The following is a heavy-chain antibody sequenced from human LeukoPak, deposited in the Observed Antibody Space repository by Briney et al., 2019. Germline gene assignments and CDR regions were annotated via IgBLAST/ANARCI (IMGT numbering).Heavy chain of an antibody. CDR3: ARREGRSASPFFFDS. J-gene: IGHJ4*02. V-gene: IGHV1-18*01. Sequence: ASVKVSCKAPGYSFTKYGLNWVRQAPGQGLQWMGWISCYNGHTHYAQNFQGRVTMTTDTSTNTAYMELRGLRSDDTAIYYCARREGRSASPFFFDSWGQGTLVTVSS. CDR2: ISCYNGHT. D-gene: IGHD6-6*01. CDR1: GYSFTKYG.